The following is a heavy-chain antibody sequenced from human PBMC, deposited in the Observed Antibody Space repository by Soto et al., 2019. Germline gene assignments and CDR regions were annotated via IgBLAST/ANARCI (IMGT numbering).Heavy chain of an antibody. CDR1: GGSISSGDYY. CDR3: ARGLGVPAAMFYYGMDV. V-gene: IGHV4-30-4*01. CDR2: IYYSGST. D-gene: IGHD2-2*01. Sequence: TLSLTCTVSGGSISSGDYYWSWIRQPPGKGLEWIGYIYYSGSTYYNPSLKSRVTISVDTSKNQFSLKLSSVTAADTAVYYCARGLGVPAAMFYYGMDVWGQGTTVTVSS. J-gene: IGHJ6*02.